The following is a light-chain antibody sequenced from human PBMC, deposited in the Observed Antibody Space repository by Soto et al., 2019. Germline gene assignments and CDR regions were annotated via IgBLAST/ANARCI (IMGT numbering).Light chain of an antibody. Sequence: EIVLTQSPATLSLSPGERATLSCRASPSVSNYLAWYQQKPGQAPRLLIYGAFNRATGIPARFSGSGSGADFTLTISSLQSEDFAVYSCQQYNNWPPLTFGGGTKVEIK. CDR2: GAF. CDR3: QQYNNWPPLT. CDR1: PSVSNY. J-gene: IGKJ4*01. V-gene: IGKV3-11*01.